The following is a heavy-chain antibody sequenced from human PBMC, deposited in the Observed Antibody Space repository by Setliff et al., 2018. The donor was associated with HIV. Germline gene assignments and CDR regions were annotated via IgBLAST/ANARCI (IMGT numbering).Heavy chain of an antibody. CDR2: IYYSGST. D-gene: IGHD3-9*01. J-gene: IGHJ4*02. V-gene: IGHV4-59*08. CDR1: GGSMSSYY. Sequence: SETLSLTCAVSGGSMSSYYWSWIRQTPGKGLEWIGYIYYSGSTNYNPSLKSRVTISVDTSKNQFSLKLSSVTAADTAVYYCARHASYYDILTGYQYGPFDYWGQGSLVTVSS. CDR3: ARHASYYDILTGYQYGPFDY.